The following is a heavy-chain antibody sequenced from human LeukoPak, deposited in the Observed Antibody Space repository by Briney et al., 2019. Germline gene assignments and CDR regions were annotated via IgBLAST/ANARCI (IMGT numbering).Heavy chain of an antibody. V-gene: IGHV4-59*01. CDR3: ARELYDSSGYLDAFDI. D-gene: IGHD3-22*01. Sequence: SETLSLTCTVSGGSISSYYWSWIRQPPGKGLEWIGYIYYSGSTNYNPSLKSRVTISVDTSKNQFSLKLSSVTAADTAVYYCARELYDSSGYLDAFDIWGQGTMVTVSS. CDR1: GGSISSYY. J-gene: IGHJ3*02. CDR2: IYYSGST.